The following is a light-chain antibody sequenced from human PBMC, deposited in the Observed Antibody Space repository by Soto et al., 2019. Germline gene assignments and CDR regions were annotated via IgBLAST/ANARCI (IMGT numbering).Light chain of an antibody. Sequence: DIQLTQSPSFLSASVGDRVTITCRASQGISSYLAWYQQKPGKAPKLLIYAASTLQSGVPSRFSGSGSGTEFTLTISSLQPEDFATYYCQQHNRDPPETFGQGTKVEIK. CDR2: AAS. CDR3: QQHNRDPPET. CDR1: QGISSY. V-gene: IGKV1-9*01. J-gene: IGKJ1*01.